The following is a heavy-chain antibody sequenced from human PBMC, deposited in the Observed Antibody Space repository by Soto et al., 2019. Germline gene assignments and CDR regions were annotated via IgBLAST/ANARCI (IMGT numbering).Heavy chain of an antibody. D-gene: IGHD6-13*01. J-gene: IGHJ4*02. V-gene: IGHV3-23*01. CDR3: ARDRRAAGIDY. CDR2: ISGSGGST. CDR1: GFTFSSNA. Sequence: QSGGSLRLSCAASGFTFSSNAMSWVRQAPGKGLEWVSAISGSGGSTYYADSVKGRFTISRDNAKNSLYLQMNSLRAEDTAVYYCARDRRAAGIDYWGQGTLVTVSS.